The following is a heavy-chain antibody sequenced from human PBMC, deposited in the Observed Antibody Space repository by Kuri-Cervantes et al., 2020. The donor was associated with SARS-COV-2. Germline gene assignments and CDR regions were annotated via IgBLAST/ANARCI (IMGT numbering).Heavy chain of an antibody. CDR2: IYSCGST. CDR3: ARSRYCSSTSCPGGDY. J-gene: IGHJ4*02. V-gene: IGHV3-53*01. CDR1: GFTVSSNY. D-gene: IGHD2-2*01. Sequence: GGSLRLSCAASGFTVSSNYMSWVRQAPGKGLEWVSVIYSCGSTYYADSVKGRFTISRDNAKNTLYLQMNSLRAEDTALYYCARSRYCSSTSCPGGDYWGQGTLVTVSS.